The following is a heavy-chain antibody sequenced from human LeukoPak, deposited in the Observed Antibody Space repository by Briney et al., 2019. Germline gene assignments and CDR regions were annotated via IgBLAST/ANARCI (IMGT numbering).Heavy chain of an antibody. Sequence: GGSLRLSCAASGFIFSSYAMNWVRQAPGKGLEWVSSISSSSTYIYYADSVKGRFTISRDNAKNSLYLQMNSLRAEDTAVYYCARDYPFRRALDLWGRGTLVTVSS. CDR1: GFIFSSYA. D-gene: IGHD3-10*01. CDR2: ISSSSTYI. CDR3: ARDYPFRRALDL. V-gene: IGHV3-21*01. J-gene: IGHJ2*01.